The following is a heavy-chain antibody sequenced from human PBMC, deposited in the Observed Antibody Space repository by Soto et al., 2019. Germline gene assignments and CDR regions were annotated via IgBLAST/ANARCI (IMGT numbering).Heavy chain of an antibody. CDR2: ISAYNGNT. V-gene: IGHV1-18*01. J-gene: IGHJ4*02. Sequence: GASVKVSCNASGYTFTSYGISWVRQAPGQGLEWMGWISAYNGNTNYAQKLQGRVTMTTDTSTSTAYMELRSLRSDDTAVYYCARDISSTSCYGCFGGYGGQGTLVTVSS. D-gene: IGHD2-2*01. CDR1: GYTFTSYG. CDR3: ARDISSTSCYGCFGGY.